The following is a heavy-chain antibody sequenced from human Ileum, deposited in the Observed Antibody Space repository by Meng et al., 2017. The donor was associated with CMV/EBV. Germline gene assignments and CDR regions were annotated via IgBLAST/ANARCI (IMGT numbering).Heavy chain of an antibody. CDR1: ADSLSRYS. D-gene: IGHD1-26*01. Sequence: VRLPGSGPGPGKPSETLSLTCTVSADSLSRYSWHWIRQPAGKGLEWIGRIYTTGNIKYNPSLISRVTMSLDTSKSQFSLNLRSLTAADTAVYYCATTYSDADWNFDYWGQGTLVTVSS. CDR2: IYTTGNI. V-gene: IGHV4-4*07. CDR3: ATTYSDADWNFDY. J-gene: IGHJ4*02.